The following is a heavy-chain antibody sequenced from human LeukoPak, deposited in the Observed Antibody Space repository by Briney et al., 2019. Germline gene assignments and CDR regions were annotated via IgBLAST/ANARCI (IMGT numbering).Heavy chain of an antibody. V-gene: IGHV4-59*12. D-gene: IGHD6-19*01. CDR3: AALIYSSGCQYCFDS. CDR2: IYYSGST. Sequence: SETLSLTCTVSGGSISSYYWSWIRQPPGKGLEWIGYIYYSGSTNYNPSLKSRVTISVDTSKNQFSLKLTSVTAADTAVYYCAALIYSSGCQYCFDSWGQGTLVTVSS. J-gene: IGHJ4*02. CDR1: GGSISSYY.